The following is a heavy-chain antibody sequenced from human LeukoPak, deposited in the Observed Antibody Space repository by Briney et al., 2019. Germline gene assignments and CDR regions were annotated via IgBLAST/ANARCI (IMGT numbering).Heavy chain of an antibody. CDR2: IYYSGST. D-gene: IGHD5-18*01. CDR1: GGSISSYY. J-gene: IGHJ4*02. Sequence: PSETLSLTCTVSGGSISSYYWSWIRQPPGKGLEWIGYIYYSGSTNYNPSLKSRVTISVDTSKNQFSLKLSSVTAADTAVYYCARGKRDTKIDYWGQGTLVTVSS. V-gene: IGHV4-59*01. CDR3: ARGKRDTKIDY.